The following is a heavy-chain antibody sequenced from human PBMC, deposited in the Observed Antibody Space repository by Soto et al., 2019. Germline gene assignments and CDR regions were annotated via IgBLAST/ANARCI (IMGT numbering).Heavy chain of an antibody. J-gene: IGHJ5*02. CDR3: ARLFCSTTTCDSWFDP. Sequence: GESLKISCTGFGYTFTTFWVTWVRQMPGKGLEWMGRIDPRGSYVNYSPSFQGHVTISVDKSISTAYLQWGSLKASDTAMYYCARLFCSTTTCDSWFDPWRQGTLVTVSS. D-gene: IGHD2-2*01. CDR2: IDPRGSYV. CDR1: GYTFTTFW. V-gene: IGHV5-10-1*01.